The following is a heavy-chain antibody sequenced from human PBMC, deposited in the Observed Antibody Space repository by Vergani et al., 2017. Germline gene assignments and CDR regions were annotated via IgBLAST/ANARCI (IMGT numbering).Heavy chain of an antibody. J-gene: IGHJ4*02. CDR2: IHTSGST. Sequence: QVQLQESGPGLVKPSQTLSLTCTVSGGSINSHNYYWSWIRQPAGKGLEWIGRIHTSGSTNYNPSLKSRVTMSEDTSKNQFSLNLTSVTAADTAVYFCARGSCLGGSCYKPLGDYWGQGILVTVSS. CDR1: GGSINSHNYY. V-gene: IGHV4-61*02. D-gene: IGHD2-15*01. CDR3: ARGSCLGGSCYKPLGDY.